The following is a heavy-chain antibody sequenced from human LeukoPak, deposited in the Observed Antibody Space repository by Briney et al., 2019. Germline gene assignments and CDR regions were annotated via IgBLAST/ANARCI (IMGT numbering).Heavy chain of an antibody. D-gene: IGHD1-26*01. Sequence: ASVKVSCKASGYTFTSYAMNWVRQAPGQGLEWMGWMNPNSGNTGYAQKFQGRVTITRNTSISTAYMELSSLRSEDTAVYYCARGRWELLSLFDYWGQGTLVTVSS. CDR2: MNPNSGNT. J-gene: IGHJ4*02. V-gene: IGHV1-8*03. CDR1: GYTFTSYA. CDR3: ARGRWELLSLFDY.